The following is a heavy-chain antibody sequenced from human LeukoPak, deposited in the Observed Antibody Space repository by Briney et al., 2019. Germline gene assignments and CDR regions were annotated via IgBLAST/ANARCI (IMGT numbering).Heavy chain of an antibody. Sequence: ASVTVSCKASGYTFTGYYMHWVRQAPGQGLEWMGWINPNSGGTNYAQKFQGRVTMTRDTSISTAYMELSRLRSDDTAVYYCARDSRYRSGGSCYSFDYWGQGTLVTVSS. J-gene: IGHJ4*02. CDR1: GYTFTGYY. D-gene: IGHD2-15*01. CDR3: ARDSRYRSGGSCYSFDY. CDR2: INPNSGGT. V-gene: IGHV1-2*02.